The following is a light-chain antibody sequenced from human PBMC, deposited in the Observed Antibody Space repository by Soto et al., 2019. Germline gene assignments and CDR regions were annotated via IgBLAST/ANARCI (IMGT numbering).Light chain of an antibody. CDR3: QQANSFPIS. V-gene: IGKV1-12*01. Sequence: DIQMTESPSSLSASVGDRATITSRASQGISTWLAWYQQKLGKAPKLMIYGASSLQSGVPSRFSGSGSGTDFTLTISNLQPEDFATYYCQQANSFPISFGQGTRLEI. CDR2: GAS. CDR1: QGISTW. J-gene: IGKJ5*01.